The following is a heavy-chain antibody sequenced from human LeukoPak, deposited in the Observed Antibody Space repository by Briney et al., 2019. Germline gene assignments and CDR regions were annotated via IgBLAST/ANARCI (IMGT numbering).Heavy chain of an antibody. CDR3: AKLAAAGSTSINAYFDY. D-gene: IGHD6-13*01. J-gene: IGHJ4*02. CDR2: ISGSGGST. CDR1: GFTFSSYA. Sequence: GGSLRLSCAASGFTFSSYAMSWVRQAPGKGLEWVSAISGSGGSTYYADSVKGRFTISRDNPKNTLYLQMNSLRAEDTAVYYCAKLAAAGSTSINAYFDYWGQGTLVTVSS. V-gene: IGHV3-23*01.